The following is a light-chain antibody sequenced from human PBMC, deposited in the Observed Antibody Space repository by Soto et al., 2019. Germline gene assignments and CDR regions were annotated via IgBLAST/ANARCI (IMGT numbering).Light chain of an antibody. Sequence: EIVITQVPGTPSFSPGERATLSCRASQSVSSNLAWYQQKPGQAHRLLIYDAYNRATGIQARFSGSGSGTDFTLTIRRLEPEDFAVYYCQLYGTSPKTFGQGTKVDIK. CDR1: QSVSSN. CDR3: QLYGTSPKT. V-gene: IGKV3-20*01. CDR2: DAY. J-gene: IGKJ1*01.